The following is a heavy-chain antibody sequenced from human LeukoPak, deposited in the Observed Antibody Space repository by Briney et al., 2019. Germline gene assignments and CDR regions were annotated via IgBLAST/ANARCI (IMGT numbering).Heavy chain of an antibody. CDR1: GGSVSSGSYY. CDR3: AGRIIQAAAANYFDY. V-gene: IGHV4-61*01. Sequence: PSETLSLTCTVSGGSVSSGSYYWSWIRQPPGKGLEWIGYIYYSGSTNYNPSLKSRVTISVDTSKNQFSLKLSSVTAADTAVYYCAGRIIQAAAANYFDYWGQGTLVTVSS. D-gene: IGHD6-13*01. CDR2: IYYSGST. J-gene: IGHJ4*02.